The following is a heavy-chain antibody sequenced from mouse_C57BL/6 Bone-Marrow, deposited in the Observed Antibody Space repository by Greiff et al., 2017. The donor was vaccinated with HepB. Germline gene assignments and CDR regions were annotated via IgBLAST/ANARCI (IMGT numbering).Heavy chain of an antibody. CDR1: GYSITSGYY. D-gene: IGHD3-2*02. J-gene: IGHJ3*01. V-gene: IGHV3-6*01. CDR3: ARASSGPWFAY. Sequence: EVKLVESGPGLVKPSQSLSLTCSVTGYSITSGYYWNWIRQFPGNKLEWMGYISYDGSNNYNPSLKNRISITRDTSKNQFFLKLNSVTTEDTATYYCARASSGPWFAYWGQGTLVTVSA. CDR2: ISYDGSN.